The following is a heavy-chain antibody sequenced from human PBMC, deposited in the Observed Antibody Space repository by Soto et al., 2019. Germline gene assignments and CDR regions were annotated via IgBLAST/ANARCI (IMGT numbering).Heavy chain of an antibody. CDR2: ISYVGNNT. CDR3: ASVRCKEVYAAGCDC. J-gene: IGHJ4*02. D-gene: IGHD2-8*01. V-gene: IGHV3-30-3*01. Sequence: GGSLRLSCAASGFTFSTYAMHWVRQAPGKGLEWVALISYVGNNTYYADSVKGRFTISRDNSKNALYLQMNNLSTEDAAVYFCASVRCKEVYAAGCDCWCQGALGTVYS. CDR1: GFTFSTYA.